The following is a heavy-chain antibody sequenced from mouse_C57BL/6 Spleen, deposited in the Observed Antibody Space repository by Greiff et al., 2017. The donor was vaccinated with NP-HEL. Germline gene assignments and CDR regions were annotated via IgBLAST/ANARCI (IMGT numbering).Heavy chain of an antibody. CDR3: ARSNPTGTGYFDV. V-gene: IGHV1-55*01. J-gene: IGHJ1*03. CDR1: GYTFTSYW. CDR2: LYPGSGST. Sequence: VQLQQPGAELVKPGASVKMSCKASGYTFTSYWITWVKQRPGQGLEWIGDLYPGSGSTNYNEKFKSKATLTVDTSSSTAYMQLSSLTSEDSAVYYCARSNPTGTGYFDVWGTGTTVTVSS. D-gene: IGHD4-1*02.